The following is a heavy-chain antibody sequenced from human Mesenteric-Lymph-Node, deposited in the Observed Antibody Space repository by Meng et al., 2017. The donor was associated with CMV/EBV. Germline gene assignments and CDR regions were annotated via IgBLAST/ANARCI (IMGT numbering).Heavy chain of an antibody. J-gene: IGHJ4*02. CDR1: GDSFTDYC. CDR3: ARGHQAYSSSWIDY. V-gene: IGHV1-2*06. Sequence: AAGDSFTDYCQPGGRQAPGQGLEWMGRINPKGGGSNYAQQIHGRVTSTRDTSISTTYLELNSLRSDDTAVYYCARGHQAYSSSWIDYWGQGTLVTVSS. D-gene: IGHD6-13*01. CDR2: INPKGGGS.